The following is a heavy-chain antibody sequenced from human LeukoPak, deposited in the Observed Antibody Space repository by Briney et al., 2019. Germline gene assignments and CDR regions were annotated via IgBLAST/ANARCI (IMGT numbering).Heavy chain of an antibody. D-gene: IGHD5-18*01. CDR1: VYNFASFW. CDR3: ASYKVGGYSYGSEY. Sequence: GESLKISCEASVYNFASFWIGWVRQMPGKGLEWMGIIYPADSDTRYSPSFQGQVTISADKSISTAYLHWSSLKASDTAIYYCASYKVGGYSYGSEYWGQGTLVTVSS. J-gene: IGHJ4*02. V-gene: IGHV5-51*01. CDR2: IYPADSDT.